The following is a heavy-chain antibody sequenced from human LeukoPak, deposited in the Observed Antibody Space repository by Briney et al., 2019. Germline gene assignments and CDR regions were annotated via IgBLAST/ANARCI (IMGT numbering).Heavy chain of an antibody. J-gene: IGHJ4*02. V-gene: IGHV3-33*01. CDR2: IWYDGSNK. Sequence: PGGSLRLSCAASGFTFSSYGMHWVRQAPGKGLEWVAVIWYDGSNKYYADSVKGRFTISRDNSKNTLYLQMNSLRAEDTAVYYCARGLVYYYDSSGYPYWGQGTLVTVSS. D-gene: IGHD3-22*01. CDR1: GFTFSSYG. CDR3: ARGLVYYYDSSGYPY.